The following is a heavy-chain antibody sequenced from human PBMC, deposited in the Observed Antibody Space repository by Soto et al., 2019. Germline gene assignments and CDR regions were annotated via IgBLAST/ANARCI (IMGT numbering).Heavy chain of an antibody. Sequence: GSVKVSCKASGYTFTSYDINWVRQAPGQGLEWMGWMNPNSGNTGYAQKFQGWVTMTRDTSISTAYMELSRLRSDDTAVYYCARAEYCSGGSCYPSYYFDYWGQGTLVTVSS. CDR2: MNPNSGNT. J-gene: IGHJ4*02. V-gene: IGHV1-8*01. D-gene: IGHD2-15*01. CDR3: ARAEYCSGGSCYPSYYFDY. CDR1: GYTFTSYD.